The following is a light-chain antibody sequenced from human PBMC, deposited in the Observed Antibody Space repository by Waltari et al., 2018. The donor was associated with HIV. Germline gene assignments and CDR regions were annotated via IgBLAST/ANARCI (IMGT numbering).Light chain of an antibody. J-gene: IGKJ5*01. V-gene: IGKV1-33*01. CDR1: QDINNY. Sequence: DIQMTQSPSSLSASVGDRVTITCQASQDINNYLNWYQQKPGKAPKLLIYDASNLESGVPSRFSGSGSGTDFTFTISSLQPEDIATYYCQQYDNLLRSTFGQGTRLEIK. CDR2: DAS. CDR3: QQYDNLLRST.